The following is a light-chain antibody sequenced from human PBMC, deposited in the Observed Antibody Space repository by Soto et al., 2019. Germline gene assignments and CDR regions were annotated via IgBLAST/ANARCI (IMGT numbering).Light chain of an antibody. CDR2: DAS. V-gene: IGKV4-1*01. CDR3: QQRSKWPIT. J-gene: IGKJ5*01. Sequence: DIVMTQSPDSLAASLGERATINCKSSQSVLYSPNNKNYLAWYQQKPGQAPRLFIYDASNRATGIPARFSGSGSGTDFTLTISSLEPEDFAVYYCQQRSKWPITFGQGTRLEIK. CDR1: QSVLYSPNNKNY.